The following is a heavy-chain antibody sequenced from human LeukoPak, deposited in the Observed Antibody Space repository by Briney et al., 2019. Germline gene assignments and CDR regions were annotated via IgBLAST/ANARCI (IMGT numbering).Heavy chain of an antibody. CDR1: GFTFTNYA. Sequence: GGSLRLSCAASGFTFTNYAMSWVRQAPGKGLEWVSYISSSSSTIYYADSVKGRFTISRDNAKNSLYLQMNSLRDEDTAVYYCARDLLPRVLDDYVWGSYRYLFDYWGQGTLVTVSS. D-gene: IGHD3-16*02. CDR2: ISSSSSTI. CDR3: ARDLLPRVLDDYVWGSYRYLFDY. J-gene: IGHJ4*02. V-gene: IGHV3-48*02.